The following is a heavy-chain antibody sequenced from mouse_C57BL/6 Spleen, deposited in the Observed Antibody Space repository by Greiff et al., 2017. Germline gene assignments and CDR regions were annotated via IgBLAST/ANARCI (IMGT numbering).Heavy chain of an antibody. D-gene: IGHD2-5*01. CDR3: TKGYSNYVRFAY. V-gene: IGHV1-15*01. J-gene: IGHJ3*01. CDR2: IDPETGGT. Sequence: QVQLQQSGAELVRPGASVTLSCKASGYTFTDYEMHWVKQTPVHGLEWIGAIDPETGGTAYNQKFKGKAILTADKSSSTAYMELRSLTSEDSAVYYCTKGYSNYVRFAYWGQGTLVTVSA. CDR1: GYTFTDYE.